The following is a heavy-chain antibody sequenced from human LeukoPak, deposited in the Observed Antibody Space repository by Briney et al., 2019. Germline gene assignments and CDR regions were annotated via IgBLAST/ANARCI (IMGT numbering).Heavy chain of an antibody. Sequence: GESLKISCKASGYNFTSSWIGWVRQMPGKGLEWMGIIYPGDSDTRYSPSFQGQVTISADKSISTAYLQWSSLKASDTAMYYCARSEYSSSSDFDYWGQGTLVTVSS. CDR3: ARSEYSSSSDFDY. CDR1: GYNFTSSW. D-gene: IGHD6-6*01. V-gene: IGHV5-51*01. CDR2: IYPGDSDT. J-gene: IGHJ4*02.